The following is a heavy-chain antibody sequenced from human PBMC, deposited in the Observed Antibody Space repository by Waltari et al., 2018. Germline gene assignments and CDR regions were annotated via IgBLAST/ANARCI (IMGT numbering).Heavy chain of an antibody. CDR3: ARAVYGGNLGWFDP. D-gene: IGHD4-17*01. CDR2: IYYSGST. V-gene: IGHV4-59*01. J-gene: IGHJ5*02. Sequence: QVQLQESGPGLVKPSETLSLTCTVSGGSISSYYWSWIRQPPGKGLEWIGYIYYSGSTNYHPALKSRVTISVDTAKNQCSLKLSSVTAADTAVYYCARAVYGGNLGWFDPWGQGTLVTVSS. CDR1: GGSISSYY.